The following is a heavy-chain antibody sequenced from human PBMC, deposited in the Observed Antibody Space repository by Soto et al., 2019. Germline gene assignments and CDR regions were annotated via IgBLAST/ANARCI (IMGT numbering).Heavy chain of an antibody. J-gene: IGHJ4*02. D-gene: IGHD6-13*01. CDR1: GDSISRSSSY. CDR2: RYFSGRT. Sequence: PSETPSLTCTVSGDSISRSSSYWGWIRQPPGKGLEWIGSRYFSGRTHNNPALKSRVTMSVDTYTNQFSLKMNAVTAADTAVYYCTRHEGGAAADRPLDYWGQGTLVTVSS. V-gene: IGHV4-39*01. CDR3: TRHEGGAAADRPLDY.